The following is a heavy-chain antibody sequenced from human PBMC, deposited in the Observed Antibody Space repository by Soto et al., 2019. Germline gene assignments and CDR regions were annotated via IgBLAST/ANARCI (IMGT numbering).Heavy chain of an antibody. CDR3: ARHPSPPYSFTYGDF. J-gene: IGHJ4*02. CDR1: GGSISSGGYY. Sequence: PSETLSLTCTVSGGSISSGGYYWSWIRQHPGKGLEWIGYIYYSGSTYYNPSLKSRVTISADQSRTTAYLQWSSLKASDSAIYYCARHPSPPYSFTYGDFWGQGTRVTVSS. CDR2: IYYSGST. V-gene: IGHV4-31*03. D-gene: IGHD5-18*01.